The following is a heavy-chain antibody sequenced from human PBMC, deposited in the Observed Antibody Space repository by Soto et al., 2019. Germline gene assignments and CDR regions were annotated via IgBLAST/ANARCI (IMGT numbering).Heavy chain of an antibody. D-gene: IGHD3-22*01. CDR2: IDPSDSQT. V-gene: IGHV5-10-1*01. Sequence: LGESLKISCKGSGYSLAGYSITWVRQKAGKCLEWMGRIDPSDSQTYYSPSFRGHVTISVTKSITTVFLQWSSLRASDTAMYYCARQIYDSDTGPNFQYYFDSWGQGTPVTVSS. CDR3: ARQIYDSDTGPNFQYYFDS. CDR1: GYSLAGYS. J-gene: IGHJ4*02.